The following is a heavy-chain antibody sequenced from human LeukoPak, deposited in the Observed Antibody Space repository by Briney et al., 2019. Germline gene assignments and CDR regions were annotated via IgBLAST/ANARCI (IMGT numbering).Heavy chain of an antibody. J-gene: IGHJ5*02. CDR2: INAGNGNT. V-gene: IGHV1-3*01. CDR1: GFTFTSYA. CDR3: ARRDYGDYVEWFDP. Sequence: GGSLRLSCAASGFTFTSYAMHWVRQAPGRRLEWMGWINAGNGNTKYSQKFQGRVTITRDTSASTAYMELSSLRSEDTAVYYCARRDYGDYVEWFDPWGQGTLVTVSS. D-gene: IGHD4-17*01.